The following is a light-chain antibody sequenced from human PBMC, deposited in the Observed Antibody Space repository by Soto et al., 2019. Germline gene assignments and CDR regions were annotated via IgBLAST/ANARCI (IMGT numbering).Light chain of an antibody. Sequence: QSVLTQPPSASGTPGQTVAISCSGNSSNIGSNYVYWYQQFPGMAPKLIIYSNSQRPPGVPDRFSASKSGTSASLAIRRLRSEDEADYHCAARDDTLGGPVFGGGTKVTVL. CDR3: AARDDTLGGPV. J-gene: IGLJ3*02. CDR2: SNS. CDR1: SSNIGSNY. V-gene: IGLV1-47*02.